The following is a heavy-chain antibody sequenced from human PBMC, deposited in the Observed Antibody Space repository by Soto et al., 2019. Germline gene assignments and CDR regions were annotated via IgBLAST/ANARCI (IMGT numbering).Heavy chain of an antibody. D-gene: IGHD3-9*01. J-gene: IGHJ4*02. CDR2: ISSSSTTV. V-gene: IGHV3-11*01. Sequence: QVQLLESGGGLVEPGGSLRLSCAASGFTLSDYYMSWVRQAPGKGLEWLSYISSSSTTVYYVDSVKGRFTISRDNAKNSLYLQMDSLRVEDTAVYYCARDGVLAGGPLEYWGQGAQVTVSS. CDR3: ARDGVLAGGPLEY. CDR1: GFTLSDYY.